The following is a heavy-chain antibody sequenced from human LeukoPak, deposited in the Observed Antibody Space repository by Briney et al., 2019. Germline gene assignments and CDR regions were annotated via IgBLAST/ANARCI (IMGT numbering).Heavy chain of an antibody. CDR1: GGSISSNY. Sequence: TSETLSLTCTVSGGSISSNYWSWIRQPPGKRLEWLGNISYSGSTNYNPSLKSRVTMSLDTSKNQFSLKLSSVTAADTAVYYCARETAGASGGSWGQGTLVTVSS. CDR3: ARETAGASGGS. CDR2: ISYSGST. V-gene: IGHV4-59*01. J-gene: IGHJ5*02. D-gene: IGHD6-13*01.